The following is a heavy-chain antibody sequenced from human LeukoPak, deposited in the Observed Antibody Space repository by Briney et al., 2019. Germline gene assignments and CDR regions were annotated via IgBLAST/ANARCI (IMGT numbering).Heavy chain of an antibody. V-gene: IGHV4-39*02. CDR1: GFTFSSYE. J-gene: IGHJ3*02. D-gene: IGHD4-11*01. Sequence: KTGGSLRLSCAASGFTFSSYEMNWIRQPPGKGLEWIGSIYYSGSTYYNPSLKSRVTISVDTSKNQFSLKLSSVTAADTAVYYCARETTPSAAFDIWGQGTMVTVSS. CDR3: ARETTPSAAFDI. CDR2: IYYSGST.